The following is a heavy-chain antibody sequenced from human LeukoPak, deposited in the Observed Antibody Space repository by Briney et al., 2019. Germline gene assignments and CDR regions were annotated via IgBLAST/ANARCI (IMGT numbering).Heavy chain of an antibody. CDR2: IYYSGST. J-gene: IGHJ4*02. Sequence: SETLSLTCTVSGGSISSSSYYWGWIRQPPGKGLEGIGSIYYSGSTYYNPSLKSRVTISVDTSKNQFSLKLSSVTAADTAVYYCARVIRAGKGTYYFDYWGQGTLVTVSS. V-gene: IGHV4-39*07. CDR3: ARVIRAGKGTYYFDY. D-gene: IGHD4-17*01. CDR1: GGSISSSSYY.